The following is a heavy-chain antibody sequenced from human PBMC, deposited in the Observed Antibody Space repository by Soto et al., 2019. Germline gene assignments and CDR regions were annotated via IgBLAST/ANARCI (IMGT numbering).Heavy chain of an antibody. CDR2: ISGSGGST. CDR1: GFTFSSYA. J-gene: IGHJ4*02. Sequence: GGSLRLSCAASGFTFSSYAMSWVRQAPGKGLEWVSAISGSGGSTYYADSVKGRFTISRDNSKNTLYLQMNSLRAEDTAVYYCASPNEDIVVVVAATNSRGFDYWGQGTLVTVS. V-gene: IGHV3-23*01. CDR3: ASPNEDIVVVVAATNSRGFDY. D-gene: IGHD2-15*01.